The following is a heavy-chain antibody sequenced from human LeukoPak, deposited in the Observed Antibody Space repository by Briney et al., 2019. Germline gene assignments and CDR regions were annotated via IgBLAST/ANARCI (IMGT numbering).Heavy chain of an antibody. Sequence: TGGSLRLSCAASGFTFSDYYMSWIRQAPGKGLEWVSYISSSGSTIYYADSVKGRFTISRDNAKNSLYLQMNSLRAEDTAVYYCARQGHSGSYSRRGGEFDSWGQGTLVTVSS. CDR1: GFTFSDYY. CDR2: ISSSGSTI. V-gene: IGHV3-11*01. CDR3: ARQGHSGSYSRRGGEFDS. D-gene: IGHD1-26*01. J-gene: IGHJ4*02.